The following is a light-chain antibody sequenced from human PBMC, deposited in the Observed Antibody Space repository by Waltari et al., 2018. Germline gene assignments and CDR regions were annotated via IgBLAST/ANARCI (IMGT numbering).Light chain of an antibody. Sequence: ELLLTKSPGTLSLSPGERATLSCRASQSIGKYLGWYQQKPGQAPRLLMYEASRRATGIPDRFSGSGSGTDLSLTISRLETEDFAVYYCQNHERLPATFGQGTKVEIK. CDR3: QNHERLPAT. J-gene: IGKJ1*01. V-gene: IGKV3-20*01. CDR2: EAS. CDR1: QSIGKY.